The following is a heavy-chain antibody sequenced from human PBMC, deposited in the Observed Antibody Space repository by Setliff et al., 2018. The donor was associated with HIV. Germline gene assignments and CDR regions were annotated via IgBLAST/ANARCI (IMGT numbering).Heavy chain of an antibody. CDR1: GYTFLNYG. V-gene: IGHV1-18*01. D-gene: IGHD3-10*01. CDR2: INPRSGGT. Sequence: GASVKVSCKASGYTFLNYGINWVRQAPGQGLEWMGWINPRSGGTNYAQKFQGRVTLTTDTSTSTAYMELRSLRSDDTAVYYCARDLFTSGSDRSRQAGYYYYYYMDVWGKGTTVTVSS. CDR3: ARDLFTSGSDRSRQAGYYYYYYMDV. J-gene: IGHJ6*03.